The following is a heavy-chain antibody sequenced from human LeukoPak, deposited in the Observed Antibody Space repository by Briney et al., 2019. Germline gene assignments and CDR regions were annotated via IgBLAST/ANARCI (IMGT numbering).Heavy chain of an antibody. J-gene: IGHJ4*02. CDR2: INHSGST. Sequence: SETLSLTCAVYGGSFSGYYWSWIRQPPGKGLEWIGEINHSGSTNYNPSLKSRVTISVDTSKNQFSLKLSSVTAADTAVYYCARLDCSGGSCYSGGFGYWGQGTLVTVSS. D-gene: IGHD2-15*01. V-gene: IGHV4-34*01. CDR3: ARLDCSGGSCYSGGFGY. CDR1: GGSFSGYY.